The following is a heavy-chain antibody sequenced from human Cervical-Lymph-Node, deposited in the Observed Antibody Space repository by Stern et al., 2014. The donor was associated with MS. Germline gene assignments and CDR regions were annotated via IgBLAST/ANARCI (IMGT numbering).Heavy chain of an antibody. V-gene: IGHV2-5*02. J-gene: IGHJ5*02. D-gene: IGHD1-14*01. CDR2: LYWDGEE. Sequence: ESGPTLVKPTQTLTLTCSFSGFSITTSGVGVGWIRQPPGKALEWLALLYWDGEERYNPSLKNRLTMSKDTSKNQVVLTMTNVDPVDTATYFCAHKPTGAGVAAYNWFDPWGQGILVIVSS. CDR3: AHKPTGAGVAAYNWFDP. CDR1: GFSITTSGVG.